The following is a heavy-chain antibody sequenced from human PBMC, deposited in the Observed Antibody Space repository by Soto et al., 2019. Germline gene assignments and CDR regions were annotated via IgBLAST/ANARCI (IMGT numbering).Heavy chain of an antibody. CDR2: TYSRSKWYN. CDR3: ARVDCSASNCHSGANAY. Sequence: SQTLSLTCAISGDGVSSNSAAWNWIRQSPSRGLEWLGRTYSRSKWYNDYAVSVKSRITINPDTSKNQVSLQLNSVTPDDTAVYYCARVDCSASNCHSGANAYWGQGTLVTVSS. J-gene: IGHJ4*02. CDR1: GDGVSSNSAA. D-gene: IGHD2-21*02. V-gene: IGHV6-1*01.